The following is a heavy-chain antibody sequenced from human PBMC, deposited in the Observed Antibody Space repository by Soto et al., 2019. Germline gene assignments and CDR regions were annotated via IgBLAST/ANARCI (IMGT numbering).Heavy chain of an antibody. V-gene: IGHV6-1*01. J-gene: IGHJ6*02. D-gene: IGHD6-6*01. Sequence: SQTLSLTCAISGDSVSSNSAAWNWIRQSPSRGLEWLGRTYYRSKWYNDYAVSVKSRITINPDTSKNQFSLQLNSVTPEDTAVYYCARELAARKGYYYYYGMAVWGQGTTVTVSS. CDR1: GDSVSSNSAA. CDR3: ARELAARKGYYYYYGMAV. CDR2: TYYRSKWYN.